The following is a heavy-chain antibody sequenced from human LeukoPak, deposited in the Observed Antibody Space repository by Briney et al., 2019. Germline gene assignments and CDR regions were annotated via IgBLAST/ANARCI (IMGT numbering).Heavy chain of an antibody. J-gene: IGHJ5*02. CDR3: ARGGWREYFDWLEFTHPHNWFDP. V-gene: IGHV3-21*01. CDR2: ISSSSSYI. CDR1: GFTFSSYS. D-gene: IGHD3-9*01. Sequence: GGSLRLSCAASGFTFSSYSMNWVRQAPGKGLEWVSSISSSSSYIYYADSVKGRFTISRDNAKNSLYLQMNSLRAEDTAVYYCARGGWREYFDWLEFTHPHNWFDPWGQGTLVTVSS.